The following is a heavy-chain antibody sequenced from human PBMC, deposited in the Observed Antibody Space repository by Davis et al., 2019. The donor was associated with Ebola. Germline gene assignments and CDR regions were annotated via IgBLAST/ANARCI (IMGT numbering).Heavy chain of an antibody. CDR3: ARDIADSRFDP. CDR1: GFTFSSYE. CDR2: ISSSSSYI. J-gene: IGHJ5*02. Sequence: PGGSLRLSCAASGFTFSSYEMNWVRQAPGKGLEWVSSISSSSSYIYYADSVKGRFTISRDNAKNSLYLQMNSLRAEDTAVYYCARDIADSRFDPWGQGTLVTVSS. V-gene: IGHV3-21*01. D-gene: IGHD6-13*01.